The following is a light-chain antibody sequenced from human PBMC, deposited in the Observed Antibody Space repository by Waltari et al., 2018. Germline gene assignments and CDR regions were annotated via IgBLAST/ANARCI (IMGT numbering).Light chain of an antibody. CDR3: QQSYSTPPRT. Sequence: NQLPQTPSSLSASVRDGVTISCRASQGISSNLAWYQQKPGKAPKLLIYAASSLQSGVPSRFSGSGSGTDFTLTISSLQTEDFATYYCQQSYSTPPRTFGQGTKVEIK. V-gene: IGKV1-39*01. CDR2: AAS. CDR1: QGISSN. J-gene: IGKJ1*01.